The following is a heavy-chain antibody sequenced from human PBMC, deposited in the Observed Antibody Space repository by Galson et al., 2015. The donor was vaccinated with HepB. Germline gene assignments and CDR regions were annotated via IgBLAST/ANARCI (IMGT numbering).Heavy chain of an antibody. CDR3: AREEAGTYCFDN. J-gene: IGHJ4*02. Sequence: CAISGDSVSNHNAAWNWIRQSPSRGLEWLGRTSYRSMWYTDYAPSVKSRITVNPYTSTNQFSLEVTSVTPDDTAVYFCAREEAGTYCFDNWGQGTLVTVSS. CDR1: GDSVSNHNAA. CDR2: TSYRSMWYT. V-gene: IGHV6-1*01. D-gene: IGHD6-19*01.